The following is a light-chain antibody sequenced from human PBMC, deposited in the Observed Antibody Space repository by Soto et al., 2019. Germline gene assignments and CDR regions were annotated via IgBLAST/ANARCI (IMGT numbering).Light chain of an antibody. CDR1: HSVSSY. CDR2: DAS. V-gene: IGKV3-11*01. J-gene: IGKJ1*01. CDR3: QRRSNWPRT. Sequence: EIVLTQSPGTLSLSPGERATLSCRTSHSVSSYLAWFQQIPGQAPRLLIYDASNRATGVPARFSGSGSGTDFTLTISSLEPEDFAVYYGQRRSNWPRTCGQGTRVEIK.